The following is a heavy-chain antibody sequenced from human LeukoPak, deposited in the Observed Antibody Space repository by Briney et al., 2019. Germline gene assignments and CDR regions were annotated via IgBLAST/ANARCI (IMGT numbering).Heavy chain of an antibody. CDR2: IYHSGSA. V-gene: IGHV4-59*01. CDR3: ARSSAGPNRYFDY. Sequence: PSETLSLTCTVSGGSLIGYYWSWVRQSPGKGLEWIGYIYHSGSANYNPSLYSRVTISVDTSRNQVSLKLSSVTAADTAVYFCARSSAGPNRYFDYWGQGTLVTVSS. J-gene: IGHJ4*02. CDR1: GGSLIGYY. D-gene: IGHD3-10*01.